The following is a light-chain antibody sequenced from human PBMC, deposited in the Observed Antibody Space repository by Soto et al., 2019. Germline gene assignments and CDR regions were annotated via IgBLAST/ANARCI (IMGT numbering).Light chain of an antibody. CDR1: SGHSNYA. Sequence: QLVLTQSPSASASLGASVKLTCTLSSGHSNYAIAWHQQQPEKGPRYLMKLNSDGSHSKGDGNPNRFSGSSSGAERYLTISSLQSEDDADYYCQTWGTGIVIFGGGTQLTVL. V-gene: IGLV4-69*01. CDR3: QTWGTGIVI. J-gene: IGLJ2*01. CDR2: LNSDGSH.